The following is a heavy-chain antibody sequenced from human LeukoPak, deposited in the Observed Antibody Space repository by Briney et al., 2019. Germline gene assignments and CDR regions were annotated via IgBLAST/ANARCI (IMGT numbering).Heavy chain of an antibody. Sequence: GGSLRLSCAASGFTFSDYEMHWVRQAPGKGLEWVSYISSSGSTIYYADSVKGRFTISRDNAKNSLYLQMNSLRAEDTAVYYCAKTGYLHFDYWGQGTLVTVSS. CDR3: AKTGYLHFDY. CDR2: ISSSGSTI. V-gene: IGHV3-48*03. D-gene: IGHD3-9*01. CDR1: GFTFSDYE. J-gene: IGHJ4*02.